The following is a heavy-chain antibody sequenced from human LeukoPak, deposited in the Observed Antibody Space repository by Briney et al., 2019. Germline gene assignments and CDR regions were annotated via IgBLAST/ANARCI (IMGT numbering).Heavy chain of an antibody. J-gene: IGHJ4*02. CDR3: AATAHDDDY. CDR2: ISAYNGNT. D-gene: IGHD3-16*01. Sequence: ASVKVSCKASGYTFTGYHMHWVRQAPGQGLEWMGWISAYNGNTNYAQKLQGRVTMTTDTSTSTAYMELRSLRSDDTAVYYCAATAHDDDYWGQGTLVTVSS. V-gene: IGHV1-18*04. CDR1: GYTFTGYH.